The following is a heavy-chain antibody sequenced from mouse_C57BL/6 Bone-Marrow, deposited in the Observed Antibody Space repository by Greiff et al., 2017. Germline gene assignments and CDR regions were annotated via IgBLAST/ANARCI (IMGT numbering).Heavy chain of an antibody. Sequence: VKLVESGAELVKPGASVKMSCKASGYTFTTYPIEWMKQNHGKSLEWIGNFHPYNDDTKYNEKFKGKATLTVEKSSSTVYLELSRLPSDDSAVYYGARGGYDYYAMDYWGQGTSVTVSS. CDR3: ARGGYDYYAMDY. CDR1: GYTFTTYP. V-gene: IGHV1-47*01. J-gene: IGHJ4*01. CDR2: FHPYNDDT. D-gene: IGHD2-2*01.